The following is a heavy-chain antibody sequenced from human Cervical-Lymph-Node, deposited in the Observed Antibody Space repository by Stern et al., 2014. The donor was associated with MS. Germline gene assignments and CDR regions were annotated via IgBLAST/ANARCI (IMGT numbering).Heavy chain of an antibody. CDR2: LNPNSDEP. CDR1: GYTFTAFF. V-gene: IGHV1-2*06. Sequence: QLVQSGTKMQKPGASVKVSCKASGYTFTAFFIHWVRQVPGQVLEWMGRLNPNSDEPTYAQNFQDRVTLTRDTSIGTAYLELSRLTSADTAVYYCAREATRIVVGIDYWGQGTQVTVSS. CDR3: AREATRIVVGIDY. D-gene: IGHD3-22*01. J-gene: IGHJ4*02.